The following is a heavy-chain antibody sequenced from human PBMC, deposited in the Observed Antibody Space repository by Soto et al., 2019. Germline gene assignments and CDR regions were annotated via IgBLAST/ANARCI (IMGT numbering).Heavy chain of an antibody. CDR2: IYYSGST. CDR1: GGSISSGDYY. CDR3: ARRGEMEAFDY. D-gene: IGHD3-16*01. V-gene: IGHV4-30-4*01. Sequence: SETLSLTCTVSGGSISSGDYYWSWIRQPPGKGLEWIGYIYYSGSTYYNPSLKSRVTISVDTSKNQFSLKLSSVTAADTAVYYCARRGEMEAFDYWGQGTLVTVSS. J-gene: IGHJ4*02.